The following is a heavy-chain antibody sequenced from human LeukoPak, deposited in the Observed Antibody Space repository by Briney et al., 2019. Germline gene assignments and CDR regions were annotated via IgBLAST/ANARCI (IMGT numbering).Heavy chain of an antibody. Sequence: SETLSLTCTVSGGSISGYYWTWIRQPAGKGLEWIGRIYTSGSTNYNPSLKSRLTMSEDTSKTQFSLNLDSVTAADTAVYYCARALLGEFPNYFDYWGQGTLVTVSS. J-gene: IGHJ4*02. CDR3: ARALLGEFPNYFDY. CDR1: GGSISGYY. D-gene: IGHD3-16*01. CDR2: IYTSGST. V-gene: IGHV4-4*07.